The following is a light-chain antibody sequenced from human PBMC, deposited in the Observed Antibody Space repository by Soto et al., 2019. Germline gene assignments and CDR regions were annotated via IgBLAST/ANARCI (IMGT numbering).Light chain of an antibody. CDR2: EVS. Sequence: QSVLTQPACVSGSPGQSITISCTGTSRDVGGYNYVSWYQQQSGKAPKLMIHEVSNRPSGVSNRFSGSKSGNTASLTISGLQAEDEADYYCSSCTSSRAYVFGIGTKVTVL. CDR1: SRDVGGYNY. J-gene: IGLJ1*01. CDR3: SSCTSSRAYV. V-gene: IGLV2-14*01.